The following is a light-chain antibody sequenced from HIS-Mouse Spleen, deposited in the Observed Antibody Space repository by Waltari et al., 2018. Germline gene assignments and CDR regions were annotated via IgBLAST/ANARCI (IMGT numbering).Light chain of an antibody. Sequence: QSALTQPRPVSGSPGQSVTISCTGTSSDFGGYNCVSWYQPHPGKAPKLMIYDVSKLPSGVPDRFSGSKSGNTASLTISGLQAEDEADYYCCSYAGSYTLVFGGGTKLTVL. V-gene: IGLV2-11*01. J-gene: IGLJ2*01. CDR1: SSDFGGYNC. CDR2: DVS. CDR3: CSYAGSYTLV.